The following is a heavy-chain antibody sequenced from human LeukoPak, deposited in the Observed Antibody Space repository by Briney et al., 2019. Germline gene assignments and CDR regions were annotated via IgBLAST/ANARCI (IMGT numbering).Heavy chain of an antibody. J-gene: IGHJ4*02. CDR2: ISSSSSYI. Sequence: GGSLRLSCAASGFTFSSYSMNWVRQAPGKGLEWVSSISSSSSYIYYADSVKGRFTISRDNAKNSLYLQMNSLRAEDTAVYCCASFRDYYDSSGYLYWGQGTLVTVSS. D-gene: IGHD3-22*01. CDR1: GFTFSSYS. CDR3: ASFRDYYDSSGYLY. V-gene: IGHV3-21*01.